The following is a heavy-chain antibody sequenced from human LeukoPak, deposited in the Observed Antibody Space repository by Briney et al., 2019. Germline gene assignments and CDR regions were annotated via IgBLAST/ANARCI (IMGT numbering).Heavy chain of an antibody. V-gene: IGHV3-23*01. Sequence: GGSLRLSCAASGFTFGSYAMSWVRQAPGKGLEWVSAISGSGGSTYYADSVKGRFTISRDNSKNTLYLQMNSLRAEDTAVYYCAKPPYSSTSCYDYWGQGTLVTVSS. CDR1: GFTFGSYA. D-gene: IGHD2-2*01. J-gene: IGHJ4*02. CDR3: AKPPYSSTSCYDY. CDR2: ISGSGGST.